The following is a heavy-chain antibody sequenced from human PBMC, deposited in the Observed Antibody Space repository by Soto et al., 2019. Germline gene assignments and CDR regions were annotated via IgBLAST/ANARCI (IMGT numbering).Heavy chain of an antibody. Sequence: QVQLVQSGAEVKKPGASVKVSCKASGYTFTSYGISWVRQAPGQGLEWMGWISAYNGNTNYAQKLQSRVTMTTDTSTSTAYMELRSLRSDDTAVYYCAREGGGGYDLFSSYYYGMDVWGQGTTVTVSS. CDR3: AREGGGGYDLFSSYYYGMDV. V-gene: IGHV1-18*01. J-gene: IGHJ6*02. CDR2: ISAYNGNT. CDR1: GYTFTSYG. D-gene: IGHD5-12*01.